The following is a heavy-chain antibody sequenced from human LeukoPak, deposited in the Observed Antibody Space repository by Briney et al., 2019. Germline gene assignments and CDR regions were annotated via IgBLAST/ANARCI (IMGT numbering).Heavy chain of an antibody. D-gene: IGHD5-24*01. CDR2: IRDSGGNT. J-gene: IGHJ4*02. V-gene: IGHV3-23*01. Sequence: RTGGSLRLSCAASGFTFSSYAMSWVRQAPGKGLEWVSGIRDSGGNTYYADSVKGRFTISRDNSKNTLYLQMSSLRAEDTAVYYCAKGRNGYNFGGGDYWGQGTLVTVSS. CDR3: AKGRNGYNFGGGDY. CDR1: GFTFSSYA.